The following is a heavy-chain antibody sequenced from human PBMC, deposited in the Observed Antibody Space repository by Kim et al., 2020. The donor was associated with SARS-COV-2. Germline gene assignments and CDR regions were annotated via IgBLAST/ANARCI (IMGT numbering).Heavy chain of an antibody. J-gene: IGHJ4*02. V-gene: IGHV3-23*01. Sequence: TPYAVSVMVRFTISRDCSRNTVFLQRNSLRADDTAIYYCARGGLTSGFDYWGQGTLVTVSS. CDR2: T. D-gene: IGHD3-3*01. CDR3: ARGGLTSGFDY.